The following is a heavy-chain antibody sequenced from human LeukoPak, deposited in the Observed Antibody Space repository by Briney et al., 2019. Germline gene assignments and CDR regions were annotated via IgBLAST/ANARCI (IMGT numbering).Heavy chain of an antibody. CDR1: GFTFEEYA. CDR3: AKAHGWYYYYMDV. CDR2: ISGDGGST. Sequence: GGSLRLSCAASGFTFEEYAMHRVRQAPGTGLEWVSLISGDGGSTYYAESVKGRFTISRDNSKNSLYLQLNSLRTEDTALYYCAKAHGWYYYYMDVWGTGTTVTVSS. J-gene: IGHJ6*03. D-gene: IGHD6-19*01. V-gene: IGHV3-43*02.